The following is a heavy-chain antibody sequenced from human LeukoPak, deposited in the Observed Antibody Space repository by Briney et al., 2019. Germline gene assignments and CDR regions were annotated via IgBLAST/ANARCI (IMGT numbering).Heavy chain of an antibody. D-gene: IGHD6-13*01. CDR3: ARQYSSSWLPNWFDP. CDR2: IYYSGST. CDR1: GGSISSSSYY. J-gene: IGHJ5*02. Sequence: SETLSLTCTVSGGSISSSSYYWGWIRQPPGKGLEWIGSIYYSGSTYYTPSLKSRVTISVDTSKNQFSLKLSSGTAADTAVYYCARQYSSSWLPNWFDPWGQGTRVTVSS. V-gene: IGHV4-39*07.